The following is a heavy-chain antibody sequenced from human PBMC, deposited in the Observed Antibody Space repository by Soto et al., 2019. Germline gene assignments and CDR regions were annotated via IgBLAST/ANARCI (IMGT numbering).Heavy chain of an antibody. CDR1: GGSFSGYY. CDR3: ARGMAVAGHYFDS. Sequence: PSETLSLTCTVYGGSFSGYYWSWIRQPPGKGLEWIGEINHSGSTKYKPSLKSRVTISVDTSKNQFSLKLSSVTAADTAVYYCARGMAVAGHYFDSWGRGTLVTVS. CDR2: INHSGST. J-gene: IGHJ4*02. V-gene: IGHV4-34*01. D-gene: IGHD6-19*01.